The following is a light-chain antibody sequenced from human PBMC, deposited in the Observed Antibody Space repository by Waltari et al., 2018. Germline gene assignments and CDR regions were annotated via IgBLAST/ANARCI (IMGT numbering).Light chain of an antibody. CDR1: KSVSSH. CDR3: QQRSNWPPT. Sequence: ETVFTQSPANLSFSPGARATLSFSASKSVSSHLAWYQQKPGQAPRLLIYDASNRATGIPARFSGSGSGTDFTLTISSLEPEDFAVYYCQQRSNWPPTFGQGTKLEIK. J-gene: IGKJ2*01. V-gene: IGKV3-11*01. CDR2: DAS.